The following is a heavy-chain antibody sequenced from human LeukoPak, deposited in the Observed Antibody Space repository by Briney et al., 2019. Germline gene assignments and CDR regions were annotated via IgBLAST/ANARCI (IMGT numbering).Heavy chain of an antibody. CDR1: GFTFSSYA. D-gene: IGHD6-19*01. V-gene: IGHV3-23*01. CDR2: ISGSGGST. J-gene: IGHJ4*02. Sequence: GGSLRLSCSASGFTFSSYAMSWVRQAPGKGLEGVSAISGSGGSTYYADSVKGRFTISIDNSKNTLYLQMNSLRAADTAVYYCAKDRRAVAATFDYWGQGTLVTVSS. CDR3: AKDRRAVAATFDY.